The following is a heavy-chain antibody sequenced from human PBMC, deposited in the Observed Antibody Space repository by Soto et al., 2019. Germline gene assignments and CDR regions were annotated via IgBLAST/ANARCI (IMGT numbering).Heavy chain of an antibody. J-gene: IGHJ6*02. CDR2: IIPIVGTG. Sequence: QVQLVQSGAEVRKPGSSVTVSCKASGGTFSNYAISWVRQAPGQGLEWMGGIIPIVGTGSYAQKFQGRVTITADEPTTTAYMELCSLRFEDTAVYYCARVVILVPAASTHYYYHMDVWGPGTTVTVSS. CDR3: ARVVILVPAASTHYYYHMDV. D-gene: IGHD2-2*01. V-gene: IGHV1-69*01. CDR1: GGTFSNYA.